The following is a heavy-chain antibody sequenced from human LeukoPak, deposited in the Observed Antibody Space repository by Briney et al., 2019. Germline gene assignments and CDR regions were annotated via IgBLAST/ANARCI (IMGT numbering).Heavy chain of an antibody. V-gene: IGHV4-39*07. CDR3: VSWIGKFTDTFDI. J-gene: IGHJ3*02. D-gene: IGHD2-2*03. Sequence: SETLSLTCTVSGGSISSSTDYWGWIRQPPGRGLEWIGTLYYSGTTSYNPSLRGRVTISIDTSNNQFSLKLSSVTAADTAMYYCVSWIGKFTDTFDIWGRGTMVTVSS. CDR2: LYYSGTT. CDR1: GGSISSSTDY.